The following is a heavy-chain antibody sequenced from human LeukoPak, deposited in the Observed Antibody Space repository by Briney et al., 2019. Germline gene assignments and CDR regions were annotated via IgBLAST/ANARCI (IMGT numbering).Heavy chain of an antibody. CDR1: GGSFSGYY. J-gene: IGHJ4*02. V-gene: IGHV4-34*01. CDR3: ARGSADKGYYDFWSGYYTEELDY. Sequence: SETLSLTCAVYGGSFSGYYWSWIRQPPGKGLEWIGEINHSGSTNYNPSLKSRVTISVDTSKNQFSLKLSSVTAAGTAVYYCARGSADKGYYDFWSGYYTEELDYWGQGTLVTVSS. CDR2: INHSGST. D-gene: IGHD3-3*01.